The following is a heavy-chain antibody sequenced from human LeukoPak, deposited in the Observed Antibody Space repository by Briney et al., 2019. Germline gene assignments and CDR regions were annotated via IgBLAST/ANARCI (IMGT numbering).Heavy chain of an antibody. CDR2: IHYSARI. J-gene: IGHJ4*02. CDR1: GYSISSGYY. Sequence: SETLSLTCTVSGYSISSGYYWGWIRQPPGKGLEWIGSIHYSARIYYNPSLESRLTISPDTSKNQFSLKLSSVTAADTAVYYCASNSGYDSFYGYWGQGTLVTVSS. D-gene: IGHD5-12*01. V-gene: IGHV4-38-2*02. CDR3: ASNSGYDSFYGY.